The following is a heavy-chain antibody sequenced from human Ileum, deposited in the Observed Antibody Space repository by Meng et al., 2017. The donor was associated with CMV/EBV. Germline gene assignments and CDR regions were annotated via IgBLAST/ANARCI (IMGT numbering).Heavy chain of an antibody. V-gene: IGHV4-30-4*08. CDR3: ARGRIFRGLDY. J-gene: IGHJ4*02. D-gene: IGHD3-10*01. CDR1: CTSTGIGDHT. Sequence: PSQPPSLPSSCSCTSTGIGDHTWNWVRQPPGKGLEWLGYIYYNGNAYYNPSLKSQVTISVDTSKNQFSLRLKSVTAADSAVYFCARGRIFRGLDYWGQGTLVTVSS. CDR2: IYYNGNA.